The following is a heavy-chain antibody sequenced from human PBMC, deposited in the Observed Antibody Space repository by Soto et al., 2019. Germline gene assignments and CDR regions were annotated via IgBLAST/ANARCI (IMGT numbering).Heavy chain of an antibody. J-gene: IGHJ6*02. Sequence: SQTLSLTCAISGDSVSSNSAAWNWIRQSPSRGLEWLGRTYYRSKWYNDYAVSVKSRITINPDTSKNQFSLQLNSVTPEDTAVYYCARDRYSSGWGHYYYYGMDVSGQGPTVTVYS. V-gene: IGHV6-1*01. D-gene: IGHD6-19*01. CDR2: TYYRSKWYN. CDR3: ARDRYSSGWGHYYYYGMDV. CDR1: GDSVSSNSAA.